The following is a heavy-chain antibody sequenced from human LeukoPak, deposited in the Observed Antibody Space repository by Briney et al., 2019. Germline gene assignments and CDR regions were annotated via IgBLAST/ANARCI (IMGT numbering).Heavy chain of an antibody. Sequence: GGSLRLSCAASGFTFSSYAMSWVRQAPGKGLELVSFISPSGDRTSNADSVEGRFTISRDNTRNTLYLQMNSLRDEDTGVYYCAIMHGYYDGSGFWVQWGQGTLVTVSS. J-gene: IGHJ4*02. D-gene: IGHD3-22*01. CDR1: GFTFSSYA. CDR2: ISPSGDRT. CDR3: AIMHGYYDGSGFWVQ. V-gene: IGHV3-23*01.